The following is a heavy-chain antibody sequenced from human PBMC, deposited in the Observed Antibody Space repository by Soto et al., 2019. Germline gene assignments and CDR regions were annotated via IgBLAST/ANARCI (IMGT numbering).Heavy chain of an antibody. CDR3: ARDGGATTGDYYYYGMDV. Sequence: QVQLQESGPGLVKPSETLSLTCTVSGGSVSSGSYYWSWIRQPPGKGLEWIGYIYYSGSPNYNPSLKIRVTISVHTSKNQFSLKLSSVTAADTAVYYCARDGGATTGDYYYYGMDVWGQGTTVTVSS. V-gene: IGHV4-61*01. J-gene: IGHJ6*02. CDR1: GGSVSSGSYY. CDR2: IYYSGSP. D-gene: IGHD1-26*01.